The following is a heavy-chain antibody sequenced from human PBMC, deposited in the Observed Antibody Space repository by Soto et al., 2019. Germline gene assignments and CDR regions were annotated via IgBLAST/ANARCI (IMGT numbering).Heavy chain of an antibody. Sequence: GGSLRLSCATSGFTFSRYWIHWVRQAPGEGLVWVSRISGDGVHTDYAESVKGRFTVSRDIAKSTGYLQMNNLRAEDTAIYYCARLGFVGEGDFWGQGILVTVSS. CDR3: ARLGFVGEGDF. J-gene: IGHJ4*02. V-gene: IGHV3-74*01. D-gene: IGHD3-16*01. CDR1: GFTFSRYW. CDR2: ISGDGVHT.